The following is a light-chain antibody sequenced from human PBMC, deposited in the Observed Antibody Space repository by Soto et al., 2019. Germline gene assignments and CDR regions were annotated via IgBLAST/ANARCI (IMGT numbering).Light chain of an antibody. Sequence: QSVAAQSASAPWYPGHSITISCTGTSGFVGSFSLVSWYQQHPGKAPKVMISEGHRRPSGVPDRFSGSTSVNSASLTISGLQADEEADYYCCLYIGATNYVFGTGTKVTVL. J-gene: IGLJ1*01. CDR2: EGH. CDR1: SGFVGSFSL. V-gene: IGLV2-23*01. CDR3: CLYIGATNYV.